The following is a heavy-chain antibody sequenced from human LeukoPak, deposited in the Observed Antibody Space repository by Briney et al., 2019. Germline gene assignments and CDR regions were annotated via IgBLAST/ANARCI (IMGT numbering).Heavy chain of an antibody. D-gene: IGHD6-13*01. CDR3: ARARSIAAAGAYDAFDI. V-gene: IGHV3-33*01. J-gene: IGHJ3*02. CDR2: IWYDGSNK. CDR1: GFTFSSYG. Sequence: GGSLRLSCAASGFTFSSYGMHWVRQAPGKGLEWVAVIWYDGSNKYYADSVKGRFTISRDNSKNTLYLQMNSPRAEDTAVYYCARARSIAAAGAYDAFDIWGQGTMVTVSS.